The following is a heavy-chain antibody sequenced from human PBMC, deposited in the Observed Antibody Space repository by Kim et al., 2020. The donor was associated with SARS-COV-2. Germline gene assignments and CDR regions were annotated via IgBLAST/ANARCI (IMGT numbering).Heavy chain of an antibody. CDR2: IFYTGRT. CDR3: ARGSTFYYVSGTYFKPWGYFDF. V-gene: IGHV4-59*01. CDR1: GGSISGYY. D-gene: IGHD3-10*01. J-gene: IGHJ4*02. Sequence: SETLSLTCTVSGGSISGYYWGWIRQPPGKGLEYIGYIFYTGRTNYNPPLKSRVTISFDKSKNQFSLHLTSVTAADTAVYYCARGSTFYYVSGTYFKPWGYFDFWGRGTLVTVSS.